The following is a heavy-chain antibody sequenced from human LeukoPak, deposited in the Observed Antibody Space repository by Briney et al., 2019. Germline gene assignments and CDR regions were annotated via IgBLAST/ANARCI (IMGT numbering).Heavy chain of an antibody. CDR1: GGSISSSNW. CDR2: IYTSGST. J-gene: IGHJ5*02. V-gene: IGHV4-4*02. D-gene: IGHD1-14*01. CDR3: ARDPYHGWFDP. Sequence: SETLSLTCAVSGGSISSSNWWSWVRQPPGKGLEWIGRIYTSGSTNYNPSLKSRVTISVDTSKNQFSLKLSSVTATDTAVYYCARDPYHGWFDPWSQGTLVTVSS.